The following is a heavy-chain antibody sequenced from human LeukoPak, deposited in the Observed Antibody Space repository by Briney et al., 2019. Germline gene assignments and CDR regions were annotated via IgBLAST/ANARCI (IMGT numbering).Heavy chain of an antibody. V-gene: IGHV4-4*07. D-gene: IGHD4-17*01. CDR2: IYTSGST. Sequence: PSETLSLTCTVSGGSISSYYWSWIRQPAGKGLEWIGRIYTSGSTNYNPSLKSRVTMSVDTSKNQFSLKLSSVTAADTAVYYCARDFDYGDYLTRYYYYMDVWGKGTTVTVSS. J-gene: IGHJ6*03. CDR3: ARDFDYGDYLTRYYYYMDV. CDR1: GGSISSYY.